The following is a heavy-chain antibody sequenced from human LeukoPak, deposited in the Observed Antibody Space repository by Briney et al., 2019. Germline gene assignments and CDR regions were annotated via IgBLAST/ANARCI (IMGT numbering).Heavy chain of an antibody. J-gene: IGHJ5*02. D-gene: IGHD6-13*01. CDR1: GGSISSYY. CDR3: ARHISRRYSSLLDRFDP. CDR2: IFYSGTT. V-gene: IGHV4-59*08. Sequence: PSETLSLTCTVSGGSISSYYWSWIRQPPGKGLEWIGFIFYSGTTNYNPSLKSRVTISVDTSKNQFSLKLSSVTAADTAVYYCARHISRRYSSLLDRFDPWGQGTLVTVSS.